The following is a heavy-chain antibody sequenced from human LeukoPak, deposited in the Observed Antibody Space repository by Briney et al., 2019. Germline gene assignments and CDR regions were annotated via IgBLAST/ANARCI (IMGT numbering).Heavy chain of an antibody. CDR1: GFTVSNNY. J-gene: IGHJ3*01. CDR3: ARPNYDGTVTNAFDL. CDR2: IYVGGNT. Sequence: GGSLRLSCAASGFTVSNNYMSWVRQAPGKGPEWVSVIYVGGNTYYPDSVKGRFTLSRDNSKNTLYLQMNSLRAEDTAVYYCARPNYDGTVTNAFDLWGQGTMVTVS. V-gene: IGHV3-66*04. D-gene: IGHD1-14*01.